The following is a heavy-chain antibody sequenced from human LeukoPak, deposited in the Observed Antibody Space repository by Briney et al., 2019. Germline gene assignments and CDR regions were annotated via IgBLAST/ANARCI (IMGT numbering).Heavy chain of an antibody. CDR3: ARDAWALNAFDI. CDR2: ISYDGSNK. Sequence: GRSLRLSCAASGFTFSSYAMHWVRQAPGKGLEWVAVISYDGSNKYYADSVKGRFTISRDNSKNTLYLQMNSLRAEDSAVYYCARDAWALNAFDIWGQGTMVTVSS. V-gene: IGHV3-30-3*01. J-gene: IGHJ3*02. CDR1: GFTFSSYA.